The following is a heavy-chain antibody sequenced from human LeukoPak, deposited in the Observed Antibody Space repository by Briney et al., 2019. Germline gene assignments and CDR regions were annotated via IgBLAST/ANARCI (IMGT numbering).Heavy chain of an antibody. CDR2: INHSGST. CDR3: ARGCVRNYDYVWGSYRYSYYFDY. Sequence: SETLSLTCAVYGGSFSGYYWSWIRQPPGKGLEWIGEINHSGSTNYNPSLKSRVTISVDTSKNQFSLKLSSVTAADTAVYYCARGCVRNYDYVWGSYRYSYYFDYWGQGTLVTVSS. CDR1: GGSFSGYY. J-gene: IGHJ4*02. D-gene: IGHD3-16*02. V-gene: IGHV4-34*01.